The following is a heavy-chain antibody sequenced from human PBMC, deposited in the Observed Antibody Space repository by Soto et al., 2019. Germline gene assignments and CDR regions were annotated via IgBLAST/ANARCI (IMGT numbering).Heavy chain of an antibody. CDR3: TRHVRHTTYGAFDI. J-gene: IGHJ3*02. CDR1: GFPFSGSA. CDR2: IRSKANSYAT. V-gene: IGHV3-73*01. D-gene: IGHD1-1*01. Sequence: PGGSLRLSCAASGFPFSGSAMHWVRQASGKGLEWVGRIRSKANSYATAYAASVKGRFTISRDDSKNTAYLQMNSLKTEDTAVYYCTRHVRHTTYGAFDIWGQGTMVTVSS.